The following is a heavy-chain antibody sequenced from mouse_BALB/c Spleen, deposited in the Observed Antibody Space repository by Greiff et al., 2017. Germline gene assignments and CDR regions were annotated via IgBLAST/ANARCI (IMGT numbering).Heavy chain of an antibody. J-gene: IGHJ3*01. CDR2: ISYSGST. Sequence: ESGPGLVKPSQSLSLTCTVTGYSITSDYAWNWIRQFPGNKLEWMGYISYSGSTSYNPSLKSRISITRDTSKNQFFLQLNSVTTEDTATYYCARSPYYRYDGPWFAYWGQGTLVTVSA. CDR3: ARSPYYRYDGPWFAY. D-gene: IGHD2-14*01. V-gene: IGHV3-2*02. CDR1: GYSITSDYA.